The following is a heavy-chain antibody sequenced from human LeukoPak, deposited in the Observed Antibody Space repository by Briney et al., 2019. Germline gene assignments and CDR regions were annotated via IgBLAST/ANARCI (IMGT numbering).Heavy chain of an antibody. V-gene: IGHV4-39*07. CDR1: GGSISNGDYY. Sequence: SETLSLTCTVSGGSISNGDYYWGWIRQPPGKGLEWIGSSYYSGSTYYNPSLKSRVTISVDTSKNQFSLKLSSVTAADTAVYYCAREGIVVVTAFDYWGQGTLVTVSS. D-gene: IGHD2-21*02. J-gene: IGHJ4*02. CDR3: AREGIVVVTAFDY. CDR2: SYYSGST.